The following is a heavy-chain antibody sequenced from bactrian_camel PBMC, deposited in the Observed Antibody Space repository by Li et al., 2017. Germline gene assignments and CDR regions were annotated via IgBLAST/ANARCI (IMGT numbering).Heavy chain of an antibody. CDR1: KYNVSRHS. V-gene: IGHV3S53*01. CDR2: IDTDGTT. J-gene: IGHJ4*01. CDR3: AADQPCRVPPYGGGSWFVTGSKY. Sequence: HVQLVESGGGSVQVGGSLTLSCTVSKYNVSRHSMGWFRQAPEKDREGVAHIDTDGTTSYTASVQGRFTISVDNAKNIVYLQMNSLNPDDTAMYICAADQPCRVPPYGGGSWFVTGSKYWGQGTQVTVS. D-gene: IGHD6*01.